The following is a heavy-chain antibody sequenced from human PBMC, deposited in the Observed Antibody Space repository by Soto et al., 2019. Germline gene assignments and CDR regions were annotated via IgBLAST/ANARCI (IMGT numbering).Heavy chain of an antibody. V-gene: IGHV3-23*01. CDR3: AKGWGDY. CDR2: ISSSGGST. Sequence: EVQLLESGGGLVQPGGSLRLSCAASGFTFSSYTMSWVRQGPGKGLEWVSGISSSGGSTVYADSVKGRFTISRDNFKKTLYLQMNGLRAEDTAVYYCAKGWGDYWGQGTPVTVSS. D-gene: IGHD6-19*01. CDR1: GFTFSSYT. J-gene: IGHJ4*02.